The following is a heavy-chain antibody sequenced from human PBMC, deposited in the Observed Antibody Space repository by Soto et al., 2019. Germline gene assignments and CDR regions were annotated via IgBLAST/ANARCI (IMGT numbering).Heavy chain of an antibody. CDR3: AKDKMVRGVISNWFDP. CDR1: GFTFSSYA. V-gene: IGHV3-23*01. D-gene: IGHD3-10*01. J-gene: IGHJ5*02. Sequence: GGSLRLSCAASGFTFSSYAMSWVRQAPGKGLEWVSAISGSGGSTYYADSVKGRFTISRDNSKNTLYLQMNSLRAEDTAVYYCAKDKMVRGVISNWFDPWGQGTLVTVSS. CDR2: ISGSGGST.